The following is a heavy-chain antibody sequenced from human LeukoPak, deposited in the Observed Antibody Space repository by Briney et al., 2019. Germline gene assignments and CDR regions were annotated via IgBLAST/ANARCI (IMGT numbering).Heavy chain of an antibody. CDR3: ARLTYSSSPFFDY. Sequence: PSETLSLTCTVSGGSISSYYWSWIRQPPGKGLEWIGYIYYSGSTNYNPSLKSRVTISVDTSKNQFSLKLSSVTAADTAVYYCARLTYSSSPFFDYWGQGTLVTVSS. CDR1: GGSISSYY. D-gene: IGHD6-6*01. J-gene: IGHJ4*02. CDR2: IYYSGST. V-gene: IGHV4-59*08.